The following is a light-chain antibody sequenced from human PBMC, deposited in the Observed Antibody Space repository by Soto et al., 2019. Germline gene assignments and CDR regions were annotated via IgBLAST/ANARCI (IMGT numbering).Light chain of an antibody. Sequence: EIVLTQFPGTLSLSPGERATLSCRASQYVSSSYLAWYRQKPGQAPRLLFYGASNMATGIPDRFSGSGSGTDFTLTISTLEPEDFVVYYCQQYGSSPWTFGQGTKVEIK. CDR3: QQYGSSPWT. CDR2: GAS. CDR1: QYVSSSY. V-gene: IGKV3-20*01. J-gene: IGKJ1*01.